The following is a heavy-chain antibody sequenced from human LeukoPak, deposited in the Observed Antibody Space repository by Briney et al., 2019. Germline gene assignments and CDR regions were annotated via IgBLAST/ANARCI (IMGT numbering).Heavy chain of an antibody. CDR1: GFTFSSYS. J-gene: IGHJ3*02. CDR2: ISSSSSYI. Sequence: PGGSLRLSCAASGFTFSSYSMNWVRQAPGKGLEWVSSISSSSSYIYYADSVKGRFTISRDNAKNSLYLQMNSLRAEDTAVYYCASRGYSSGWYSGDPFDIWGQGTMVTVSS. CDR3: ASRGYSSGWYSGDPFDI. D-gene: IGHD6-13*01. V-gene: IGHV3-21*01.